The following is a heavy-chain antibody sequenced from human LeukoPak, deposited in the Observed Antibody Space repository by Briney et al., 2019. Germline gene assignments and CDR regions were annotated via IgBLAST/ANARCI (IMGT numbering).Heavy chain of an antibody. CDR1: GFTFADYA. J-gene: IGHJ4*02. D-gene: IGHD3-22*01. CDR2: ISWNSGSI. Sequence: GGSLRLSCAASGFTFADYAMHWVREAPGKGLEWVSGISWNSGSIGYADSVKGRFTISRDNAKNSLYLQMNSLRAEDTALYYCAKDHYYDSSGYFGYWGQGTLVTVSS. CDR3: AKDHYYDSSGYFGY. V-gene: IGHV3-9*01.